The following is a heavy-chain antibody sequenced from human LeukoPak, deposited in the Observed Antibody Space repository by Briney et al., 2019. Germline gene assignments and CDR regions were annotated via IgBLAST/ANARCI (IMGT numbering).Heavy chain of an antibody. CDR2: IYHSGST. Sequence: TSETLSLTCAVSGGSISSGGYSWSWIRQPPGKGLEWIGYIYHSGSTYYNPSLKSRVTISVDRSKNQFSLKLSSVTAADTAVYYCARLGVGYYYYYGMDVWGQGTTVTVSS. D-gene: IGHD3-10*01. CDR3: ARLGVGYYYYYGMDV. CDR1: GGSISSGGYS. J-gene: IGHJ6*02. V-gene: IGHV4-30-2*01.